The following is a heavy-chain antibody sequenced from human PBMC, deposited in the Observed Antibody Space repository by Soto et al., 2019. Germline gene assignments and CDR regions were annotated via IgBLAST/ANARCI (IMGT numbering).Heavy chain of an antibody. J-gene: IGHJ4*02. CDR2: ISDIGGTT. CDR3: AREYSSAWKTVDY. CDR1: GFTFNSYA. Sequence: EVQLLESGGGLVQPGRSLRLSCAASGFTFNSYAVSWVRQAPGKGLEWVSAISDIGGTTYYADSVKGRFTISRDNSKNTLYLQMNSLRAEDTAVYYCAREYSSAWKTVDYWGQGTLVIVSS. D-gene: IGHD6-19*01. V-gene: IGHV3-23*01.